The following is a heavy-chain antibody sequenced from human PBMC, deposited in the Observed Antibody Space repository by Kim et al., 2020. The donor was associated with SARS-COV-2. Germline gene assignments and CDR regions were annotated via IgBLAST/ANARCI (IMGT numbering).Heavy chain of an antibody. CDR1: GFTFSSYS. CDR2: ISSSSSTI. D-gene: IGHD3-10*01. V-gene: IGHV3-48*02. CDR3: ARVVWFGENDGDY. J-gene: IGHJ4*02. Sequence: GGSLRLSCAASGFTFSSYSMNWVRQAPGKGLEWVSYISSSSSTIYYADSVKGRFTISRDNAKNSLYLQMNSLRDEDTSVYYCARVVWFGENDGDYWGQGTLVTVSS.